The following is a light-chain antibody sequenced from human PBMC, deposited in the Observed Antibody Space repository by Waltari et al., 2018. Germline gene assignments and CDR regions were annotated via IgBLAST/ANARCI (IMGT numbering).Light chain of an antibody. CDR2: LGS. CDR1: QSLLHTNGNNF. V-gene: IGKV2-28*01. J-gene: IGKJ2*03. Sequence: IVMTQSPLSLPVTPGEPASISCRSSQSLLHTNGNNFLSWYLQKPGQSPQLLIYLGSNRASGGPDRVSGSGSGTDCTLKISRVEAEDVGLYYCMQALQSPLSFGQGTKLEIK. CDR3: MQALQSPLS.